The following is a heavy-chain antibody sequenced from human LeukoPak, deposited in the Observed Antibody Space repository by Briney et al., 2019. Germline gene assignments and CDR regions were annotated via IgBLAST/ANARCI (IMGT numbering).Heavy chain of an antibody. Sequence: GGSLRLSCAASGFTFSSYSMNWVRQAPGKGLEWVSSISSSSSYIYYADSVKGRFTISRDNAKNSLYLQMNSLKTEDTAVYYCTTVDSYGFFDYWGQGTLVTVSS. V-gene: IGHV3-21*03. J-gene: IGHJ4*02. CDR2: ISSSSSYI. CDR3: TTVDSYGFFDY. CDR1: GFTFSSYS. D-gene: IGHD5-18*01.